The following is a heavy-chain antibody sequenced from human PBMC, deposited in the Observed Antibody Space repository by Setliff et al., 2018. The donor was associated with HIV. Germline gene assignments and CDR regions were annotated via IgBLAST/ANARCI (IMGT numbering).Heavy chain of an antibody. J-gene: IGHJ4*02. V-gene: IGHV4-39*07. CDR2: IFYTGAT. CDR1: GASISSSTYY. Sequence: KTSETLSLTCTVSGASISSSTYYWGWIRQPPGKGLEWIGSIFYTGATYYNPDPSLTGRVTISLDTSKNQFSLKLAFVTAADTAVYYCARYSTLTTNFDYWGQGTLVTVSS. D-gene: IGHD4-17*01. CDR3: ARYSTLTTNFDY.